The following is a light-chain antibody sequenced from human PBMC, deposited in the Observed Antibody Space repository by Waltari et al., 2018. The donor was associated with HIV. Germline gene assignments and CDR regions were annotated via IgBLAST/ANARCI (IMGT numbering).Light chain of an antibody. J-gene: IGKJ4*01. CDR3: QQRTHWPLT. Sequence: ENVLTQSPATLSLSPGERATLSCRASQSVSTFLAWYQHKPGQAPRLLIFDATYRATDIPARFSGSGSGTDLTLTISSLAPEDSAIYYCQQRTHWPLTFGGGTRLEIK. V-gene: IGKV3-11*01. CDR2: DAT. CDR1: QSVSTF.